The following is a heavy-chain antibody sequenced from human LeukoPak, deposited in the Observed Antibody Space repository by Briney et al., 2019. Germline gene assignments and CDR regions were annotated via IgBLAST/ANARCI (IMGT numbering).Heavy chain of an antibody. CDR1: GFTFRSYY. Sequence: GGSLRLSCAASGFTFRSYYMSWVRQAPGKGLEGVANIDQDGSDKYYVDSVKGRFTISRDNAKKSLYLQMNSLRAEDTAVYYCARGHVDTAMADDAFDIWGQGTMVTVSS. J-gene: IGHJ3*02. CDR3: ARGHVDTAMADDAFDI. D-gene: IGHD5-18*01. V-gene: IGHV3-7*04. CDR2: IDQDGSDK.